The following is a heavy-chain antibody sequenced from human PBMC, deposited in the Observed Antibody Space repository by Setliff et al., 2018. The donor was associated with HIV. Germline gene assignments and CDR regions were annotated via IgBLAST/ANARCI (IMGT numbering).Heavy chain of an antibody. D-gene: IGHD6-13*01. CDR1: GFTFATYA. V-gene: IGHV3-23*01. Sequence: PGGSLRLSCVASGFTFATYAMSWVRQSPGKGLEWVSAISGSGDSTYYADSVKGRFTISRDNSKNTLYLQMNSLRADDTAVYYCAKDPSDSSSWYYFHYWGQGALVTVSS. CDR2: ISGSGDST. CDR3: AKDPSDSSSWYYFHY. J-gene: IGHJ4*02.